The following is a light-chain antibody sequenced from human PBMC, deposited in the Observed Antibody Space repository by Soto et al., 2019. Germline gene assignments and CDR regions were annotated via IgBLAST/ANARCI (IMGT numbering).Light chain of an antibody. CDR2: GAS. V-gene: IGKV3-20*01. Sequence: EIVLTQSPDTLSLSPGERATLSCRASQSVSSSYLAWYQQKPGQAPRLLIYGASSRATGIPDRFSGSGSGTDFTLTISRPEPEDFAVYYCQQYGSSPWTFGQGTKVDIK. J-gene: IGKJ1*01. CDR1: QSVSSSY. CDR3: QQYGSSPWT.